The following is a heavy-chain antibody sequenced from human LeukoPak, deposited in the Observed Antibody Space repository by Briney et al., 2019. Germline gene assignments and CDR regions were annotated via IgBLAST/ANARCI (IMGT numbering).Heavy chain of an antibody. V-gene: IGHV3-9*01. D-gene: IGHD3-3*01. CDR2: ISWNSGSI. Sequence: GGSLRLSCAASGFTFDDYAMHWVRQAPGKGLEWVSGISWNSGSIGYADSVKGRFTISRDNAKNSLYLQMNSLRAEDTALYYCAKANNFYDFWSGYRTGNWFDPWGQGTLVTVSS. CDR3: AKANNFYDFWSGYRTGNWFDP. CDR1: GFTFDDYA. J-gene: IGHJ5*02.